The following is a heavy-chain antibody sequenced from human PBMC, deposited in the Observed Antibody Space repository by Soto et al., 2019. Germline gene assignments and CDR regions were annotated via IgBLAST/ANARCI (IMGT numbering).Heavy chain of an antibody. Sequence: QVQLVESGGGVVQPGRSLRLSCAASGFTFSSYGMHWVRQAPGKGLEWVAVIWYVGSNKYYADSVKGRFTISRDNSKNTLYLQMNSLRAEDTDVYYCARGDFTMVRGVKGVDYWGQGTLVTVSS. CDR2: IWYVGSNK. CDR1: GFTFSSYG. D-gene: IGHD3-10*01. V-gene: IGHV3-33*01. J-gene: IGHJ4*02. CDR3: ARGDFTMVRGVKGVDY.